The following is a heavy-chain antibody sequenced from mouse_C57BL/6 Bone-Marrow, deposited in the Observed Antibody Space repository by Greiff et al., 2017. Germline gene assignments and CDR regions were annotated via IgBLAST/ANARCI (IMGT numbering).Heavy chain of an antibody. CDR1: GFTFTDYY. CDR3: ARYGGSSFAY. V-gene: IGHV7-3*01. Sequence: EVKLMESGGGLVQPGGSLSLSCAASGFTFTDYYMSWVRQPPGKALEWLGFIRNKANGYTTEYSASVKGRFTISRDNSQRILYLQMNALRAEDSATYYCARYGGSSFAYWGQGTLVTVSA. CDR2: IRNKANGYTT. J-gene: IGHJ3*01. D-gene: IGHD1-1*01.